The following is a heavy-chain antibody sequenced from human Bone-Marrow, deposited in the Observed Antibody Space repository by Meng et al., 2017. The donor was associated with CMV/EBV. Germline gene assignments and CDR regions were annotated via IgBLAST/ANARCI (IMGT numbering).Heavy chain of an antibody. CDR1: GFTFDDYA. CDR3: AKDTAALAYGAFDI. J-gene: IGHJ3*02. D-gene: IGHD2-2*01. V-gene: IGHV3-9*01. Sequence: GGSLRLSCAASGFTFDDYAMHWVRQAPGKGLEWVSGISWNSGSIGYADSVKGRFTISRDNAKNSLYLQMNSLRAEDTALYYCAKDTAALAYGAFDIWGQGTMVTVSS. CDR2: ISWNSGSI.